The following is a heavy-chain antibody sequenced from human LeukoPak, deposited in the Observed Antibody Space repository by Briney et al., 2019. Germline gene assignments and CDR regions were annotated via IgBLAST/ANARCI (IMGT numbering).Heavy chain of an antibody. Sequence: PSETLSLTCAVYGGSFSGYYWSWIRQPPGKGLEWIGEINHSGSTNYNPSLKSRVTISVDTSKNQFSLKLSSVTAADTAVYYCARGDPTVTTKQNFDYWGQGTLVTVSS. CDR2: INHSGST. D-gene: IGHD4-17*01. J-gene: IGHJ4*02. CDR3: ARGDPTVTTKQNFDY. V-gene: IGHV4-34*01. CDR1: GGSFSGYY.